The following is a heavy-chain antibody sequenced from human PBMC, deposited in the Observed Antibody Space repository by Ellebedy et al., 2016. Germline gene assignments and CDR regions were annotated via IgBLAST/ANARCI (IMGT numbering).Heavy chain of an antibody. D-gene: IGHD3-3*01. J-gene: IGHJ3*02. Sequence: ASVKVSCKASGYIFTSYGISWVRQAPGQGLEWMGWISAYNGNTNYAQKLQGRVTMTTDTSTSTAYMELRSLRSDDTAVYYCARVKGEHYDFWSGYYLADAFDIWGQGTMVTVSS. CDR2: ISAYNGNT. V-gene: IGHV1-18*01. CDR3: ARVKGEHYDFWSGYYLADAFDI. CDR1: GYIFTSYG.